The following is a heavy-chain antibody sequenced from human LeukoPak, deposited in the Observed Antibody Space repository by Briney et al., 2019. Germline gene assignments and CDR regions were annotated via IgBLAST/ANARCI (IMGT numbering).Heavy chain of an antibody. CDR1: GFSFSSYE. J-gene: IGHJ4*02. CDR3: GKGLYHDYSGIGDY. CDR2: VSASGGNT. V-gene: IGHV3-23*01. Sequence: GGSLRLSCAASGFSFSSYEMNWVRQAPGKGLEWVSAVSASGGNTYYADSVKGRLTISRDNSKNTLYLQVNSLRAEDTAVYYCGKGLYHDYSGIGDYWGQGTLVTVSS. D-gene: IGHD3-22*01.